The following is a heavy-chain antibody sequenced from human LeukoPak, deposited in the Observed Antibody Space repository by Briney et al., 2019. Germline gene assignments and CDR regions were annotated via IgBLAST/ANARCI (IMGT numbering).Heavy chain of an antibody. V-gene: IGHV5-51*01. D-gene: IGHD1-26*01. CDR2: IYLGDSDT. CDR1: GYSFTSYW. Sequence: GESLKISCKGFGYSFTSYWIGWVRQMPGKGREWMGIIYLGDSDTTYSPSFQGQVTISADKSISTAYLQWSSLKASDSAMYYCARHGATSWFDPWGQGTLVTVSS. CDR3: ARHGATSWFDP. J-gene: IGHJ5*02.